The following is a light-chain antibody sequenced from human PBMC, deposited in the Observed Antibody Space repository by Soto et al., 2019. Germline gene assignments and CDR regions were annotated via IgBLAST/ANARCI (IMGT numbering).Light chain of an antibody. V-gene: IGKV3-20*01. J-gene: IGKJ3*01. Sequence: EIVLTQSPGTLSLSPGESATLSRTPSESVYINSFAWYYQKPGQPPRLLIYGASTRATGIPDRFSGSGSGTDFVLSINRLEVEDSGMYYCQQYGASPFTFGPGTKVDIK. CDR2: GAS. CDR1: ESVYINS. CDR3: QQYGASPFT.